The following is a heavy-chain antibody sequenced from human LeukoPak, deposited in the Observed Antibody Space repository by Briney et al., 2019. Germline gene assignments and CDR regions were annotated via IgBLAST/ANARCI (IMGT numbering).Heavy chain of an antibody. V-gene: IGHV3-7*01. D-gene: IGHD6-13*01. Sequence: PGGSLRLSCAASGFTFSSYWMSWVRQAPGKGLEWVANIKQDGSEKYYVDSVKGRFTISRDNAKTSLYLQMNSLRAEDTAVYYCARLHLYSSSWYAFDYWGQGTLVTVSS. CDR1: GFTFSSYW. J-gene: IGHJ4*02. CDR2: IKQDGSEK. CDR3: ARLHLYSSSWYAFDY.